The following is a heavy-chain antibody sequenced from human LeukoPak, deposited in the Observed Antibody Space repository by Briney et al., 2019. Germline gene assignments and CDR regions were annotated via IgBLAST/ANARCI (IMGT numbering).Heavy chain of an antibody. J-gene: IGHJ4*02. V-gene: IGHV4-39*07. CDR2: INHIGST. Sequence: KPSETLSLTCTVSGGSISSSSYYWGWIRQPPGKGLEWIGEINHIGSTKYNPSLKSRVTISVDTSNNQFFLKLTSVTAADTAMYYCVLFYDRPGYFLTDSWAQGTLVTVSS. CDR1: GGSISSSSYY. CDR3: VLFYDRPGYFLTDS. D-gene: IGHD3-9*01.